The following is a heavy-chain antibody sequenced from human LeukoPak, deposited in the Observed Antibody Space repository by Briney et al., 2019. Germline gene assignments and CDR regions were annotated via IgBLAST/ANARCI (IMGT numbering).Heavy chain of an antibody. Sequence: GGSLRLSCAASGFTFRSYGMHWVRQAPGKGLEWVAIVWYDGNNKYYADSVKGRFTVSRDNSKDTVSLQLNSLRAEDTAVYYCARGSEAAAGAFDYWGQGALVTVPS. CDR2: VWYDGNNK. J-gene: IGHJ4*02. V-gene: IGHV3-33*01. CDR1: GFTFRSYG. CDR3: ARGSEAAAGAFDY. D-gene: IGHD6-13*01.